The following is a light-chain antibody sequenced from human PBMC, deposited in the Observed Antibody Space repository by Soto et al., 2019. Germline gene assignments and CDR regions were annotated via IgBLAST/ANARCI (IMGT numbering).Light chain of an antibody. Sequence: EIVLTQSPGTLSLYPGERATLSCRASQSVSSNYLAWYQQRPGQAPRLLIYEASNRAAGIPARFSGSGSGTDFTLTISSLEPEDFAVYYCQQRDNWPPVYTFGQGTKVDIK. CDR3: QQRDNWPPVYT. CDR2: EAS. V-gene: IGKV3-11*01. CDR1: QSVSSNY. J-gene: IGKJ2*01.